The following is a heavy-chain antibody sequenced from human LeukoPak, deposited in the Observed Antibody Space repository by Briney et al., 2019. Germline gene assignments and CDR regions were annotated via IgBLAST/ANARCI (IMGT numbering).Heavy chain of an antibody. V-gene: IGHV3-30-3*01. CDR2: MSYDGTNK. CDR3: AKDRDSYGYAVDY. D-gene: IGHD5-18*01. Sequence: PDRSLRLYCAASGVTFSSYAMHCVHQAAGKGQQWVAVMSYDGTNKFYADSGKGRFTISRDNFKNTLYLQMNSLRAEDTAVYYCAKDRDSYGYAVDYWGQGTLVTASS. J-gene: IGHJ4*02. CDR1: GVTFSSYA.